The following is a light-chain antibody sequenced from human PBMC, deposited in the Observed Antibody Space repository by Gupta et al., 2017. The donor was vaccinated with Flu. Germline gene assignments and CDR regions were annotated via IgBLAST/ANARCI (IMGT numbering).Light chain of an antibody. CDR1: QSVSSY. J-gene: IGKJ4*01. Sequence: EIVXTQSPATLSLSPGERATHSCRASQSVSSYLAWYQQKPGQAPRLLIYDASNRATGIPARFSGSGSGTDFTLTISSLEPEDFAVYYCQQRSNWPTFGGGTKVEIK. CDR2: DAS. V-gene: IGKV3-11*01. CDR3: QQRSNWPT.